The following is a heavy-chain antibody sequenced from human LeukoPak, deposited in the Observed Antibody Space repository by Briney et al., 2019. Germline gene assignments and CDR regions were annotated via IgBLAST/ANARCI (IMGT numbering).Heavy chain of an antibody. Sequence: GASVKVSCKXSGYTFTGHYMHWVRQAPRQGLEWMGRIIPIFGTANYAQEFQGRVTITTDESTSTAYMELSSLRSEDTAVYYCAREGEEDYYDSSGYPNYFDYWGQGTLATVSS. D-gene: IGHD3-22*01. CDR1: GYTFTGHY. J-gene: IGHJ4*02. CDR2: IIPIFGTA. V-gene: IGHV1-69*05. CDR3: AREGEEDYYDSSGYPNYFDY.